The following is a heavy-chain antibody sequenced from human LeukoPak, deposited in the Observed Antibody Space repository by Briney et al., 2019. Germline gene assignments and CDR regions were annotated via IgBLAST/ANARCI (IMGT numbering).Heavy chain of an antibody. J-gene: IGHJ5*02. Sequence: ASVKLSCKASGYTFTSYGISWVRQAPGQGLEWMGWISAYNGNTNYAQKLQGRVTMTTDTSTSTAYMELRSLRSDDTAVYYCARDSEDIVVVPAAPRLAPNWFDPWGQGTLVTVSS. CDR2: ISAYNGNT. CDR1: GYTFTSYG. D-gene: IGHD2-2*01. V-gene: IGHV1-18*01. CDR3: ARDSEDIVVVPAAPRLAPNWFDP.